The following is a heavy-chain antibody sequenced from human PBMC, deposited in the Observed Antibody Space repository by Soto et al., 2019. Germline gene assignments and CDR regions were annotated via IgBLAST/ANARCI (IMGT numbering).Heavy chain of an antibody. V-gene: IGHV3-66*01. CDR2: IYSGGST. J-gene: IGHJ4*02. CDR3: ARDDYGDYAFDY. Sequence: GSLRLSCAASGFTVSSNYMSWVRQAPGKGLEWVSVIYSGGSTYYADSVKGRFTISRDNSKNTLYLQMNSLRAEDTAVYYCARDDYGDYAFDYWGQGTLVTVSS. D-gene: IGHD4-17*01. CDR1: GFTVSSNY.